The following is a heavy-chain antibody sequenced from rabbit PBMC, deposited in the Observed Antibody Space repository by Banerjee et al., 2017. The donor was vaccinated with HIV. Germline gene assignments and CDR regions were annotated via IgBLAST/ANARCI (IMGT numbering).Heavy chain of an antibody. D-gene: IGHD1-1*01. CDR3: ARDLGGVIGWNFNL. V-gene: IGHV1S40*01. J-gene: IGHJ4*01. Sequence: SLTLTCKASGFSFSSGYDMCWVRQAPGKGLEWIACIYSSSGSTDYASWVSGRFTISLDNAQNTVTLQMTSLTAADTATYLCARDLGGVIGWNFNLWGQGTLVTVS. CDR2: IYSSSGST. CDR1: GFSFSSGYD.